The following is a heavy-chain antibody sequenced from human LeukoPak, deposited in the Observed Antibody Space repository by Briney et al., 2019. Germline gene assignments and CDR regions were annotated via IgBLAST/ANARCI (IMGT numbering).Heavy chain of an antibody. CDR2: INHSGST. CDR1: GGSFSGYY. D-gene: IGHD2-2*01. Sequence: PSETLSLTCAVYGGSFSGYYWSWIRQPPGKGLEWTGEINHSGSTNYNPSLKSRVTISVDTSKNQFSLKLSSVTAADTAVYYCARKTGYCSSTSCYLYNWFDPWGQGTLVTVSS. V-gene: IGHV4-34*01. CDR3: ARKTGYCSSTSCYLYNWFDP. J-gene: IGHJ5*02.